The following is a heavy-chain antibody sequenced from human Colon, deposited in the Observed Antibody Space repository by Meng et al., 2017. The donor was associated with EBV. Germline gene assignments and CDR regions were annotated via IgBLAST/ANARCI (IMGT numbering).Heavy chain of an antibody. J-gene: IGHJ4*02. CDR3: ARRGSRSGWYAYDY. D-gene: IGHD6-19*01. Sequence: QVQLQEPGPGLVKPSEPLSLTCTVSGGSISSDTYYWGWIRQPPGKGLEWIGSLYYSGSTYSNPSLKSRVTISVDTSKNHFSLKLSSVTAADTAVYYCARRGSRSGWYAYDYWGQGTLVTASS. V-gene: IGHV4-39*02. CDR1: GGSISSDTYY. CDR2: LYYSGST.